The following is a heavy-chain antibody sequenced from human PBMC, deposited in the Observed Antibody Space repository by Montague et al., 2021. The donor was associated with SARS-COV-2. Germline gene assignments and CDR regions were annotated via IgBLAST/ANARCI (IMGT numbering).Heavy chain of an antibody. V-gene: IGHV4-34*01. CDR2: ST. CDR3: ARGLMSVSYYLGLDY. Sequence: STNYKPSLKRRVTISVDTSKNQFSLKVSSVTAADTAVYYCARGLMSVSYYLGLDYWGQGTLVIVSS. D-gene: IGHD1-26*01. J-gene: IGHJ4*02.